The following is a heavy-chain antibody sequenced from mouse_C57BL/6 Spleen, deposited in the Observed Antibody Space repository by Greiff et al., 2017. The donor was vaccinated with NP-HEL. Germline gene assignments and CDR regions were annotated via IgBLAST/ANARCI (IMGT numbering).Heavy chain of an antibody. CDR2: IDPSDSYT. Sequence: QVQLQQPGAELVKPGASVKLSCKASGYTFSSYWMQWVKQRPGQGLEWIGEIDPSDSYTNYNQKFKGKATLTVDTSSSTAYMQLSSLTSEDSAVYYCARLGLRLYAMDYWGQGTSVTVSS. CDR1: GYTFSSYW. J-gene: IGHJ4*01. V-gene: IGHV1-50*01. CDR3: ARLGLRLYAMDY. D-gene: IGHD2-4*01.